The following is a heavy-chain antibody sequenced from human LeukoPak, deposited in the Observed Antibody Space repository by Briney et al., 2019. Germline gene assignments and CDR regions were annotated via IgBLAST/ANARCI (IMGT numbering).Heavy chain of an antibody. CDR2: INPSTGGT. V-gene: IGHV1-2*02. CDR1: GFTFTVYS. D-gene: IGHD5/OR15-5a*01. Sequence: ASVRISCKTSGFTFTVYSMHWVRQVPGQGLEWMGWINPSTGGTKYPQKFQGRVTMTMDTSISTAYMDLCSLRSDDTAVYYCARDRSVRLRSYYNYGLDVWGQGTTVTVSS. J-gene: IGHJ6*02. CDR3: ARDRSVRLRSYYNYGLDV.